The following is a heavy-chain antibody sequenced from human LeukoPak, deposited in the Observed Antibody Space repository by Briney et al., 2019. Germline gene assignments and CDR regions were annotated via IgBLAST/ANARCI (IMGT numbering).Heavy chain of an antibody. J-gene: IGHJ4*02. V-gene: IGHV4-59*11. Sequence: SETLYLTCTVSGGSISSHYWSWIRQPPGKGLEWIGYIYYSGSTNYNPSLKSRVTISVDTSKNQFSLKLSSVTAADTAVYYCARGAVEMATTYFDYWGQGTLVTVSS. CDR3: ARGAVEMATTYFDY. CDR2: IYYSGST. D-gene: IGHD5-24*01. CDR1: GGSISSHY.